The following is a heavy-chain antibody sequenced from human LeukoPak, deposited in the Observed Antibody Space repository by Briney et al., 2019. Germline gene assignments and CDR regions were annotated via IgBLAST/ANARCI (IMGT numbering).Heavy chain of an antibody. CDR3: ARDSAAARTRPVLDY. J-gene: IGHJ4*02. D-gene: IGHD2-2*01. V-gene: IGHV3-30*04. CDR2: ISYDGSNK. Sequence: GRSLRLSCAASGFTFSSYAMHWVRQAPGKGLEWVAVISYDGSNKYYADSVKGRFTISRDNSKNTLYLQMNSLRAEDTAVYYRARDSAAARTRPVLDYWGQGTLVTVSS. CDR1: GFTFSSYA.